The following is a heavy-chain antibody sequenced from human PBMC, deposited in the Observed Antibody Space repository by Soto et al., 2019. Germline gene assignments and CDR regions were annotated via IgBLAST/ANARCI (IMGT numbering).Heavy chain of an antibody. CDR1: GGTFSSYT. D-gene: IGHD2-15*01. J-gene: IGHJ4*02. CDR3: AGYCSGGSCDY. V-gene: IGHV1-69*02. Sequence: QVQLVQSGAEVKKPGSSVKVSCKASGGTFSSYTISWVRQAPGQGLEWMGRIIPILGIANYAQKFQGRVTITADKSTSTAYMKLSSLRSEDTAVYYCAGYCSGGSCDYWGQGTLVTVSS. CDR2: IIPILGIA.